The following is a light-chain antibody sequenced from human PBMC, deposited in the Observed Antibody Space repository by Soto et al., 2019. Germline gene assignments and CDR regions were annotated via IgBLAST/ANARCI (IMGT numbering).Light chain of an antibody. V-gene: IGKV3D-7*01. Sequence: EIVMTQSPATLSLSPGERATLSCRASQSVSSSYLSWYQQKPGQAPRLLIYGASTRATGIPARFSGSGSGTDFTLTISSLQPEDFAVYYCQQDYNLPLTFGGGTRLENK. J-gene: IGKJ5*01. CDR1: QSVSSSY. CDR2: GAS. CDR3: QQDYNLPLT.